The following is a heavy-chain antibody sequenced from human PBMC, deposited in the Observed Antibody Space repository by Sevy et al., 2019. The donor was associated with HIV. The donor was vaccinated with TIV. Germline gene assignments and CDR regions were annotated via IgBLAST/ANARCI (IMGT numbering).Heavy chain of an antibody. V-gene: IGHV4-59*01. CDR3: ARGSDYVWGSYRPADYAFDI. D-gene: IGHD3-16*02. Sequence: SETLSLTCTVSGGSISTYYWNWIRQPPGKGLEWIGHIYYTGTTNYNPSLKSRVTISVDTSKNQFSLRLTSVTAADPAVYYCARGSDYVWGSYRPADYAFDIWGQGKMVTVSS. J-gene: IGHJ3*02. CDR1: GGSISTYY. CDR2: IYYTGTT.